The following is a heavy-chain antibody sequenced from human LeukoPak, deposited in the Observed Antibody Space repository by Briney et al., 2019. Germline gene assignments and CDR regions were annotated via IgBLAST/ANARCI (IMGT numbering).Heavy chain of an antibody. J-gene: IGHJ4*02. D-gene: IGHD6-19*01. CDR2: INPNSGDT. CDR3: ARDLKRGYSSGRYSWGTGSSNDY. Sequence: ASVKVSCKASGYSFTGYYMHWVRQAPGQGLEWMGWINPNSGDTNYAQKLQGRVTMTTDTSTSTAYMELRSLRSDDTAAYYCARDLKRGYSSGRYSWGTGSSNDYWGQGTLVTVSS. CDR1: GYSFTGYY. V-gene: IGHV1-2*02.